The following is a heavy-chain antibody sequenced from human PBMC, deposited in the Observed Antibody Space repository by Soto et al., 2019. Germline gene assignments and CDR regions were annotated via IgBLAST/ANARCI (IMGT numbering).Heavy chain of an antibody. D-gene: IGHD6-13*01. Sequence: SETLSLTCTVSGGSISTYYWSWIRQPPGKGLEWIGYIYYTGSTNCNPSLKSRVTMSVDTSKNQFSLKLRSVTSADTAVYYCARGSSTWSPWGQGTLVTSPQ. J-gene: IGHJ5*02. V-gene: IGHV4-59*01. CDR1: GGSISTYY. CDR3: ARGSSTWSP. CDR2: IYYTGST.